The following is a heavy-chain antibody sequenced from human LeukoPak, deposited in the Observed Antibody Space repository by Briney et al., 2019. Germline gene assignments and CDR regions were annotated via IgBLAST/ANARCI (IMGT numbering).Heavy chain of an antibody. Sequence: GGSLRLSCAASGFTFSTYSMTWVRQAPGKGLEGVSYISSSSSSIYYADSVKGRCTISRDNAKNSLYLQMNSLRAEDTSVYYCATVGSTGWYYFDYWGQGTLVTVSS. J-gene: IGHJ4*02. CDR2: ISSSSSSI. CDR3: ATVGSTGWYYFDY. D-gene: IGHD6-19*01. CDR1: GFTFSTYS. V-gene: IGHV3-48*01.